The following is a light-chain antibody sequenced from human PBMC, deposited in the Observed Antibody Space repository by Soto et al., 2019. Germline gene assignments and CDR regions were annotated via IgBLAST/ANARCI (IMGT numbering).Light chain of an antibody. CDR1: QGISSY. CDR3: QQLNTYPVT. Sequence: DIQLTQSPSFLSASVGDIVTITCRASQGISSYLAWYQQKPGRATKLLISAASTLQSGVPARFSGSGSGTDFTLSITSLQPEEFATYYCQQLNTYPVTVGGGTKVDIK. CDR2: AAS. J-gene: IGKJ4*01. V-gene: IGKV1-9*01.